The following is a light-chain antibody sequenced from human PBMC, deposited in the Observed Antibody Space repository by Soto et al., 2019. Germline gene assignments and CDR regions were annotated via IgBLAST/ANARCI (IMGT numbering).Light chain of an antibody. CDR3: QQLNSYPRSP. J-gene: IGKJ3*01. V-gene: IGKV1-9*01. CDR2: AAS. CDR1: QGISSN. Sequence: IQLTQSPSSLSASVGDKFTITCRASQGISSNLAWYQQKPGKAPKLLIYAASTLQSGVPSRFSGSGSGTDFTLTISSLQPEDFATYYCQQLNSYPRSPFGPGTKVDVK.